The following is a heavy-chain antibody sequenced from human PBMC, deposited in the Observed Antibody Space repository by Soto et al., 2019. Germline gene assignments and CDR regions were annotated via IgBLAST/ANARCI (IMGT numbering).Heavy chain of an antibody. J-gene: IGHJ3*02. V-gene: IGHV3-23*01. Sequence: EVQLLESGGGLVQPGGSLRLSCAASGFTFSSYAMSWVRQAPGKGLEWVSAISGSGGTTYYADSVKGRLTFSRDNYKNTLYLQMNSLRVEATAVYYCAKTANGWFSAFDIWGQGTMVTVSS. CDR3: AKTANGWFSAFDI. D-gene: IGHD6-19*01. CDR1: GFTFSSYA. CDR2: ISGSGGTT.